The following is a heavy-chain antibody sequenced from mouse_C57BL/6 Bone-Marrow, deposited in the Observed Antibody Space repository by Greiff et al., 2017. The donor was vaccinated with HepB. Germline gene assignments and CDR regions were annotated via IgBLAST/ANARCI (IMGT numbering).Heavy chain of an antibody. D-gene: IGHD1-1*01. CDR1: GFNIKDDY. J-gene: IGHJ2*01. CDR2: IDPENGDT. CDR3: TTYGSSYFDY. V-gene: IGHV14-4*01. Sequence: EVQLQESGAELVRPGASVKLSCTASGFNIKDDYMHWVKQRPEQGLEWIGWIDPENGDTEYASKFQGKATITADTSSNTAYLQLSSLTSEDTAVYYGTTYGSSYFDYWGQGTTLTVSS.